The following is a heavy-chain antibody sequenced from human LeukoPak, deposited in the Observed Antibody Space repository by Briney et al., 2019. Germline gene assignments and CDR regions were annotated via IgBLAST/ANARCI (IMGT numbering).Heavy chain of an antibody. Sequence: ASVTVSCTPSGYTFTSYGISCVRQAPGQGLEWMGWISAYNGKTNYAQKLQGRVTMTTDTSTSTAYMELRSLRSDDTAVYYCARAPGATVVTEDYWGQGTLVTVSS. V-gene: IGHV1-18*01. J-gene: IGHJ4*02. CDR1: GYTFTSYG. D-gene: IGHD4-23*01. CDR3: ARAPGATVVTEDY. CDR2: ISAYNGKT.